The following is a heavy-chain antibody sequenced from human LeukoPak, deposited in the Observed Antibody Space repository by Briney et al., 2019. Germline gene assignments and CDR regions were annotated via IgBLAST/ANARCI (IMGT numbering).Heavy chain of an antibody. V-gene: IGHV4-30-4*01. CDR2: IYYSGTT. Sequence: TLSLTCTVSGGSISNGDYYWSWNRQPQGKGLEWIGYIYYSGTTYYNPSLNRLTIISVDTSKSQCSLKLSSVTAVDTAVYYCARDDFDHYFDYWGQGTLVTVSS. D-gene: IGHD3-9*01. CDR1: GGSISNGDYY. CDR3: ARDDFDHYFDY. J-gene: IGHJ4*02.